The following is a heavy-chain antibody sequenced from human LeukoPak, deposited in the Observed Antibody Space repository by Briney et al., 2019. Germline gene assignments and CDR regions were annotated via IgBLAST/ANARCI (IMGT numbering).Heavy chain of an antibody. J-gene: IGHJ4*02. CDR2: INPNSGGT. V-gene: IGHV1-2*02. CDR3: ASTLAAAGWGGVDY. CDR1: GYTFTGYY. Sequence: ASVKVSCKASGYTFTGYYMHWVRQAPGQGFDWMGWINPNSGGTKYAQKFQGRVTMTRDTSISSAYMELSRLRSDDTAVYYCASTLAAAGWGGVDYWGQGTLVTVSS. D-gene: IGHD6-13*01.